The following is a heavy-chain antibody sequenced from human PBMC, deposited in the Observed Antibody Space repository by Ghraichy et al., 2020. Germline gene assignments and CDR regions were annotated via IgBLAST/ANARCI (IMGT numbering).Heavy chain of an antibody. V-gene: IGHV4-34*01. CDR2: INHSGST. J-gene: IGHJ4*02. CDR1: GGSFSGYY. D-gene: IGHD3-22*01. Sequence: SQTLSLTCAVYGGSFSGYYWSWIRQPPGKGLEWIGEINHSGSTNYNPSLKSRVTISVDTSKNQFSLKLSSVTAADTAVYYCARGENYYYDSSGYYVNDYWGQGTLVTVSS. CDR3: ARGENYYYDSSGYYVNDY.